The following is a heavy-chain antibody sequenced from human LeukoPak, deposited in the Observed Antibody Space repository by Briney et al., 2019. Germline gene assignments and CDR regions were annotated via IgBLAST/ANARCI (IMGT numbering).Heavy chain of an antibody. CDR3: ARDLLGSSWYLEDY. Sequence: GGSLRLSCAASGFTFSDYYMSWIRQAPGKGLEWVSSISSSSSYIYYADSVKGRFTISRDNAKNSLYLQMNSLRAEDTAVYYCARDLLGSSWYLEDYWGQGTLVTVSS. V-gene: IGHV3-11*06. CDR2: ISSSSSYI. D-gene: IGHD6-13*01. CDR1: GFTFSDYY. J-gene: IGHJ4*02.